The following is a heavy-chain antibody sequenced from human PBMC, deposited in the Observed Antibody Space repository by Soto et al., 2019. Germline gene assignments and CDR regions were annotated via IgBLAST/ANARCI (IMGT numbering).Heavy chain of an antibody. D-gene: IGHD3-16*01. CDR2: ISTYNVDT. CDR3: ARTRKTPMTNFGTYHFDY. Sequence: ASVKVSCKASGYRFNSYGFSWVRQAPGQGLEWLGWISTYNVDTKYAQKIQGRANLTTDTPTSTAYMELRSLRSDDTAVYYCARTRKTPMTNFGTYHFDYWGQGTLVTVSS. J-gene: IGHJ4*02. CDR1: GYRFNSYG. V-gene: IGHV1-18*01.